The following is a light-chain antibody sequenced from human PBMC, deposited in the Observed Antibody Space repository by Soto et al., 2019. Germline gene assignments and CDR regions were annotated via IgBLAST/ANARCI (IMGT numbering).Light chain of an antibody. CDR1: QSVSSSY. Sequence: EIVLTQSPGTLSLSPGERATLSCRASQSVSSSYLAWYQQKPGQAPRPLIYGASSRATGIPDRFSGSGSGTVFTLTISRLEPGDFAVYYCQQYGSSPLTFGGGTKVEIK. CDR3: QQYGSSPLT. J-gene: IGKJ4*01. CDR2: GAS. V-gene: IGKV3-20*01.